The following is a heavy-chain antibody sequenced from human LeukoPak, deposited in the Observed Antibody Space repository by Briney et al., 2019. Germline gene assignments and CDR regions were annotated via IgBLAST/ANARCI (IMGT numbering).Heavy chain of an antibody. CDR3: ARERGSTYGYADY. D-gene: IGHD5-18*01. CDR1: GFTFSSYS. J-gene: IGHJ4*02. CDR2: ISSSSYI. Sequence: GGSLRLSCAASGFTFSSYSMNWVRQAPGKGLEWVSSISSSSYIYYADSVKGRFTISRDNAKNSLYLQMNSLRAEDTAFYYCARERGSTYGYADYWGQGTLVTVSS. V-gene: IGHV3-21*04.